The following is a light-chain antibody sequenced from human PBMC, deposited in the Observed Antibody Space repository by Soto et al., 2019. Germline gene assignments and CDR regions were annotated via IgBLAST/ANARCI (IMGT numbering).Light chain of an antibody. V-gene: IGKV1-39*01. Sequence: DIQMTQSPSSLSASVGDRVTITCRASQSITDYLNWYQQKPGKAPKLLIYAASSLQSGVPSRFSASGSGTDFTLTISRLQSEDFATYFCQQTYITPFTFGRGTRLEIK. CDR2: AAS. CDR3: QQTYITPFT. J-gene: IGKJ5*01. CDR1: QSITDY.